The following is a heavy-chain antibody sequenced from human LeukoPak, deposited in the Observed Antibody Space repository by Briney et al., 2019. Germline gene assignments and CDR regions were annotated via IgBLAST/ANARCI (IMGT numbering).Heavy chain of an antibody. CDR1: GGSFSGYY. D-gene: IGHD3-22*01. Sequence: SETPSLTCAVYGGSFSGYYWSWIRQPPGKGLEWIGEINHSGSTNYNPSLKSRVTISVDTSKNQFSLKLGSVTAADTAVYYCARTAKERHDSSGYYERYFDYWGQGTLVTVSS. J-gene: IGHJ4*02. CDR3: ARTAKERHDSSGYYERYFDY. CDR2: INHSGST. V-gene: IGHV4-34*01.